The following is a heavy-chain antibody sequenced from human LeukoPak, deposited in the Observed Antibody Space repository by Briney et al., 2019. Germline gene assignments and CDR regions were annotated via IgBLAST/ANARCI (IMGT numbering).Heavy chain of an antibody. J-gene: IGHJ5*02. D-gene: IGHD6-13*01. CDR2: ISDDGKKK. CDR1: GFIFSSHA. Sequence: PGRSLRLSCAASGFIFSSHATHWVRQAPGKGLEWVAVISDDGKKKYYADSVKGRFTISRDNSKNTLYLQLNSLRTEDTAVYYCARERIPTTGTGWFDPWGQGTLVTVSS. CDR3: ARERIPTTGTGWFDP. V-gene: IGHV3-30*04.